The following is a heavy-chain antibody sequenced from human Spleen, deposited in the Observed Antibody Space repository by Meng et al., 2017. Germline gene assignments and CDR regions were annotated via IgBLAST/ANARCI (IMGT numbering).Heavy chain of an antibody. CDR2: INHSGST. D-gene: IGHD4-11*01. CDR3: ARGPTTMAHDFDY. CDR1: GWSFIDYY. J-gene: IGHJ4*02. Sequence: QVQLQQWGAGLLKPSETLSLTCVVSGWSFIDYYWSWIRQPPGKGLEWIGEINHSGSTNYNPSLESRATISVDTSQNNLSLKLSSVTAADSAVYYCARGPTTMAHDFDYWGQGTLVTVSS. V-gene: IGHV4-34*01.